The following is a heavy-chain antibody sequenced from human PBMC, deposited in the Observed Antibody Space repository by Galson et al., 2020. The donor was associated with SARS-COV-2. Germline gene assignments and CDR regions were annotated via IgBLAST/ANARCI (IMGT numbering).Heavy chain of an antibody. J-gene: IGHJ4*02. CDR3: AKLAEGRRSSEDY. Sequence: ETSETLSLTCTVSRGSISNHYWSWIRQPPGKGLGWIGYIDDSGTTNFNPSLKSRVTISLDTPKNQFSLKVNSVTAADTAVYYCAKLAEGRRSSEDYWGQGTRVTVSS. D-gene: IGHD1-26*01. CDR1: RGSISNHY. CDR2: IDDSGTT. V-gene: IGHV4-59*08.